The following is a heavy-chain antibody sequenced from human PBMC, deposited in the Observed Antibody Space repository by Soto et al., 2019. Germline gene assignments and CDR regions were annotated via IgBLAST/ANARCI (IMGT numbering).Heavy chain of an antibody. V-gene: IGHV3-23*01. Sequence: PGGSLRLSCAASGFTFKNYAMNWVRQAPGKGLEWVSAITDSGDSTYYADSVKGRFTISRDNSKSTLYLQMNSLRAEDSAVYYCAKGGVVVAAPPDYWGQGTLVTVSS. CDR1: GFTFKNYA. CDR3: AKGGVVVAAPPDY. D-gene: IGHD2-15*01. CDR2: ITDSGDST. J-gene: IGHJ4*02.